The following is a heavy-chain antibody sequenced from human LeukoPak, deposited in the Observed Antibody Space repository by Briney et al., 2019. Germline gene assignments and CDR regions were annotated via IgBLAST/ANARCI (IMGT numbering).Heavy chain of an antibody. CDR1: GFNFGDFA. CDR2: ISDTGKVV. V-gene: IGHV3-23*01. J-gene: IGHJ4*02. CDR3: DNGEW. Sequence: GGSLRLSCIGSGFNFGDFAMSWVRQVPGRSPEFVSGISDTGKVVFYRDSVRGRATVSRDNSRSTLYLQLSDVRGDDTAVYYCDNGEWWGPGTQVVVSS. D-gene: IGHD3-3*01.